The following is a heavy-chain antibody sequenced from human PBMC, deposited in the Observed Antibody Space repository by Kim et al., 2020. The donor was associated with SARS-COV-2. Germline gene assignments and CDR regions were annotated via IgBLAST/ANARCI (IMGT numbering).Heavy chain of an antibody. D-gene: IGHD6-19*01. V-gene: IGHV7-4-1*02. CDR2: INTNTGNP. CDR3: ARVVAGRGDWYFDL. CDR1: GYTFTSYA. J-gene: IGHJ2*01. Sequence: ASVKVSCKASGYTFTSYAMNWVRQAPGQGLEWMGWINTNTGNPTYAQGFTGRFVFSLDTSVSTAYLQISSLKAEDTAVYYCARVVAGRGDWYFDLWGRGTLVTVSS.